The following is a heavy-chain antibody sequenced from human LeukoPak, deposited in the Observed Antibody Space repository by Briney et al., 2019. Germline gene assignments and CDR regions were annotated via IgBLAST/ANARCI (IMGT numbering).Heavy chain of an antibody. CDR3: AKCATVTSTHDAFDI. J-gene: IGHJ3*02. V-gene: IGHV3-64*01. D-gene: IGHD4-17*01. CDR1: GFTFSSYT. CDR2: ISGNGGDT. Sequence: GSLCLSCAASGFTFSSYTMHWVRQAPGKGLEYVSAISGNGGDTYYANSVKGRFTVSRDNSKNTLYLQMNSLRAEDTAVYYCAKCATVTSTHDAFDICGEGTMFTVSS.